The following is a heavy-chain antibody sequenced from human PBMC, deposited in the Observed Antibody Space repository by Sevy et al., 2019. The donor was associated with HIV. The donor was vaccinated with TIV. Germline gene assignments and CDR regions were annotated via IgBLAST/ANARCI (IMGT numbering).Heavy chain of an antibody. CDR3: ARLTGPDY. Sequence: SETLSLTCAVYGGSFSGYYWSWIRQPPGKGLEWIGEINHSGSTNYNPSLKSRVTISVDTSKNQFSLKLSSVTAADTAVYYCARLTGPDYWGQGTLVTVSS. CDR1: GGSFSGYY. V-gene: IGHV4-34*01. CDR2: INHSGST. D-gene: IGHD4-4*01. J-gene: IGHJ4*02.